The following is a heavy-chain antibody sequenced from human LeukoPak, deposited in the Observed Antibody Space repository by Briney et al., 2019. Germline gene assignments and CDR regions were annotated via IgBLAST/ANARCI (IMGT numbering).Heavy chain of an antibody. J-gene: IGHJ3*02. V-gene: IGHV5-51*01. Sequence: GESLKISCQGSGYSFSTYWITWVRQMPGKGLEWMGIIYPGDSDTRYSPSFQGQVTISADKSISTAYLQWSSLKASDTAMYYCASPIAAAGPSDAFDIWGQGTMVTVSS. CDR2: IYPGDSDT. D-gene: IGHD6-13*01. CDR3: ASPIAAAGPSDAFDI. CDR1: GYSFSTYW.